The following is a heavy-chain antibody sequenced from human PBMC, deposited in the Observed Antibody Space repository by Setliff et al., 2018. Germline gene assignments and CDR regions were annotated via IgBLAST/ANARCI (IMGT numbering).Heavy chain of an antibody. Sequence: LRLSCAASGFTFSNRAMTWVRQAPGKGLEWVSSAGGDGYDIYYADSVKGRFTISRDNSKNTVYLQMNSLRAEDTAIYYCVLGSSGTHQEGYWGQGALVTVSS. CDR3: VLGSSGTHQEGY. D-gene: IGHD3-10*01. CDR2: AGGDGYDI. V-gene: IGHV3-23*01. CDR1: GFTFSNRA. J-gene: IGHJ4*02.